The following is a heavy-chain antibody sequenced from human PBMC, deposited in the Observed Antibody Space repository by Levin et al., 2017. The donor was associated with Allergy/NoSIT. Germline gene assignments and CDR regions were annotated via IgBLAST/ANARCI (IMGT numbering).Heavy chain of an antibody. V-gene: IGHV4-39*01. D-gene: IGHD3-9*01. Sequence: SETLSLTCTVSGGSISSSISYWGWIRQAPGTGLEWIGSIYNSGSTYYNPSLKSRVTTSVDTAKNQLSLKLSSVTAADTAVYYCARQCYDILTGYYNFDYWGQGTLVTVSS. J-gene: IGHJ4*02. CDR1: GGSISSSISY. CDR3: ARQCYDILTGYYNFDY. CDR2: IYNSGST.